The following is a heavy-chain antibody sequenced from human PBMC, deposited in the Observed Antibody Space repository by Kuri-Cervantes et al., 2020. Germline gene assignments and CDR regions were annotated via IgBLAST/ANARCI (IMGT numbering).Heavy chain of an antibody. J-gene: IGHJ4*02. CDR1: GGSISSSSYY. CDR3: ARHAAAGPLYYFDY. D-gene: IGHD6-13*01. CDR2: IYYSGST. Sequence: GSLRLSCTVSGGSISSSSYYWGWIRQPPGKGLEWIGSIYYSGSTHYNPSLKSRVTISVDTSKNQFSLKLSSVTAADTAVYYCARHAAAGPLYYFDYWGQGTLVTVSS. V-gene: IGHV4-39*01.